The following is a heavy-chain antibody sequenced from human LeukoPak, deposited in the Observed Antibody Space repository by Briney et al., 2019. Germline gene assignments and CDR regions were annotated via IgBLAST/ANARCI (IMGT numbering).Heavy chain of an antibody. CDR3: RRVGGLQNPLDY. Sequence: GGSLRLSCAASGFMFSSYEMNWVRQAPGKGLEWVSYISRSANSIYYADSVKGRFTISRDNAKNSLYLQMNSLTTDDTAVYYCRRVGGLQNPLDYWGRGTLVTVSS. CDR2: ISRSANSI. V-gene: IGHV3-48*03. D-gene: IGHD5-24*01. J-gene: IGHJ4*02. CDR1: GFMFSSYE.